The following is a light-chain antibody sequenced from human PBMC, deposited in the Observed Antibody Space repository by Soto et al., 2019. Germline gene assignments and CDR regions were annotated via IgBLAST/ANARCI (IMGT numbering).Light chain of an antibody. J-gene: IGKJ2*01. CDR1: QSINSSY. CDR3: QQYGGSPPYT. CDR2: GES. Sequence: VLTQSPGTLSLSPGERATISCRASQSINSSYLACYQHKPGQAPRLLFYGESSRATGIPHRFSGSASGTDFTLSISRLEPEDCGVYYCQQYGGSPPYTFGQGTRLEIK. V-gene: IGKV3-20*01.